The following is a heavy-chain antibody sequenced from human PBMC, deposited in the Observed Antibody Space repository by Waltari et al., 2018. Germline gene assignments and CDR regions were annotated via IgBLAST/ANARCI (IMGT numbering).Heavy chain of an antibody. Sequence: QVQLVESGGGVVQPGRSLRLSCAASGFTFSSYGMHWVRQAPGKGLEWVAGISYYGSNKYYADSVKGRFTISRDKSKNTLYLQMNSLRAEDTAVYYCAKGVTMIVVVTGAFDIWGQGTMVTVSS. CDR3: AKGVTMIVVVTGAFDI. V-gene: IGHV3-30*18. J-gene: IGHJ3*02. D-gene: IGHD3-22*01. CDR1: GFTFSSYG. CDR2: ISYYGSNK.